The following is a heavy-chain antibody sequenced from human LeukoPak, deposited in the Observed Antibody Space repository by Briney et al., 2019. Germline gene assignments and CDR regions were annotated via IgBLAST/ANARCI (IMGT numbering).Heavy chain of an antibody. Sequence: ASVKVSCKASGYTFTRFAMNWVRQGPGQGLEWMGWINTNTGNPTYAQGYTGRFVLSLDTSVTTAYLQISSLKAEDTAVYYCAREGSSSDFYDYGMDVWGQGTTVTVSS. D-gene: IGHD6-6*01. CDR3: AREGSSSDFYDYGMDV. CDR2: INTNTGNP. J-gene: IGHJ6*02. V-gene: IGHV7-4-1*02. CDR1: GYTFTRFA.